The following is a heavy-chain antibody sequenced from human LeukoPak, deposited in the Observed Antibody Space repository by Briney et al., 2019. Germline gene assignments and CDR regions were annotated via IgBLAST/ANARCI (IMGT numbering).Heavy chain of an antibody. D-gene: IGHD3-22*01. Sequence: GSSVKVSCKASGGTFSSYAISWVRQAPGQGLEWMGGIIPIFGTANYAQKFQGRVTITADESTSTAYMELSSLRSEDTAVYYCATDRSNQYYYDSSGRAFDIWGQGTMVTVSS. CDR3: ATDRSNQYYYDSSGRAFDI. J-gene: IGHJ3*02. CDR1: GGTFSSYA. CDR2: IIPIFGTA. V-gene: IGHV1-69*01.